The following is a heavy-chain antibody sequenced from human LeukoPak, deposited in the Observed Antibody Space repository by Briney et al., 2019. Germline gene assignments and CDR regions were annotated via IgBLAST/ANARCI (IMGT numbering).Heavy chain of an antibody. CDR1: GYTFTSYY. V-gene: IGHV1-46*01. Sequence: ASVKVSCKASGYTFTSYYMNWVRQAPGQGLEWMGIINPSGGITSYAQKFQGRITMTRDTSTSTVYMELSSLRSEDTAVYYCARMSGYRSSGSCYTDNWFDPWGQGTLVTVSS. D-gene: IGHD2-2*02. J-gene: IGHJ5*02. CDR2: INPSGGIT. CDR3: ARMSGYRSSGSCYTDNWFDP.